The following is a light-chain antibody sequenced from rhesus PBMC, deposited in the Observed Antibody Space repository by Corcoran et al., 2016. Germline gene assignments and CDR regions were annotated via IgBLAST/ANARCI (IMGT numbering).Light chain of an antibody. CDR2: KTS. CDR1: ENVNNY. CDR3: QHHYGNPLP. J-gene: IGKJ4*01. V-gene: IGKV1-74*01. Sequence: DIQMTQSPSSLPASVGDRVTITCRARENVNNYINWYQQKPGIAPKLLIYKTSTLQSGVPSRFSGSGSWTDYTFTISGLQSVDVGTYYFQHHYGNPLPFGGGTKVAIK.